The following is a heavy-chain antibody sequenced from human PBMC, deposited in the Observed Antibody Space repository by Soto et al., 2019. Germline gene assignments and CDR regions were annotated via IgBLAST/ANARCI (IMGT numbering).Heavy chain of an antibody. Sequence: QVQLVESGGGLVQPGRSLRLSCVVSGFTFSNYGMHWVRQAPGKGLEWVADIWYDGSGQRYAGSVQGRFTISRDNSKNTLYLQINSLRVEATAVYYCAKDEVSRKYCGHSLEVWGKGSTVTVSS. J-gene: IGHJ6*04. CDR2: IWYDGSGQ. CDR1: GFTFSNYG. V-gene: IGHV3-33*03. CDR3: AKDEVSRKYCGHSLEV. D-gene: IGHD2-21*02.